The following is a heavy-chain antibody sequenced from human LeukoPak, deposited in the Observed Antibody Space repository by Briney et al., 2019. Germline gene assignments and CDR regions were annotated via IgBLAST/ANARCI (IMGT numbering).Heavy chain of an antibody. CDR2: INTDGSST. V-gene: IGHV3-74*01. J-gene: IGHJ4*02. Sequence: GGSLRLSCAASGFSFTSYWMHLVRQAPGKGLVWVSHINTDGSSTTYADSVKGRFSISRDNAKNTLYLQMNSLRAEDTAVYYCARSRLHARWYFDYWGQGTLVTVSS. CDR1: GFSFTSYW. CDR3: ARSRLHARWYFDY. D-gene: IGHD4-11*01.